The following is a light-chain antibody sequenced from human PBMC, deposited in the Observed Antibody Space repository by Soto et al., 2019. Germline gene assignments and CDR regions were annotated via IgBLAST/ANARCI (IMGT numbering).Light chain of an antibody. CDR2: DAS. CDR3: QQYGSSGT. J-gene: IGKJ1*01. CDR1: QSVSSY. V-gene: IGKV3-11*01. Sequence: EIVLTQSPATLSLSPGERTTLSCRARQSVSSYLAWYQQKPGQAPRLLIYDASNRATGIPARFSGSGSGTDFTLTISRLEPEDFAVYYCQQYGSSGTFGQGTKVDI.